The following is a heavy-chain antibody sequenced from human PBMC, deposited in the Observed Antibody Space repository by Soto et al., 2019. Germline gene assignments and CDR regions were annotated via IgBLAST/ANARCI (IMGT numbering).Heavy chain of an antibody. D-gene: IGHD5-18*01. CDR2: IKSKTDGGTT. CDR3: TTALLLDTAMASDAFDI. Sequence: GGSLRLSCAASGFTFSNAWMNWVRQAPGKGLEWVGRIKSKTDGGTTDYAAPVKGRFTISRDDSKNTLYLQMNSLKTEDTAVYYCTTALLLDTAMASDAFDIWGQGTMVTVSS. J-gene: IGHJ3*02. V-gene: IGHV3-15*07. CDR1: GFTFSNAW.